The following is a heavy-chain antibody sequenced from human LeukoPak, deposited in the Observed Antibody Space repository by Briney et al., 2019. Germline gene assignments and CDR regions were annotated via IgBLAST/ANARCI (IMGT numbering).Heavy chain of an antibody. CDR3: ARSSGFSGYAFDI. CDR1: GFTVSSNY. V-gene: IGHV3-66*01. Sequence: GGSLRLSCAASGFTVSSNYVSWVRQAPGKGLEWVSVIYSGGSTYYADSVKGRFTISRDNSKNTLYLQMNSLRAEDTAVYYCARSSGFSGYAFDIWGQGTMVTVSS. D-gene: IGHD3-22*01. J-gene: IGHJ3*02. CDR2: IYSGGST.